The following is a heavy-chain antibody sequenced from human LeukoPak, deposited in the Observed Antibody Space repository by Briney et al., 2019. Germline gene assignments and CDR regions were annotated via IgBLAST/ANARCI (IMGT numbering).Heavy chain of an antibody. J-gene: IGHJ4*02. CDR3: ARDEKDGPLWY. D-gene: IGHD2-15*01. CDR1: GFTFSDYY. V-gene: IGHV3-11*04. Sequence: GGSLRLSCAASGFTFSDYYMSWIRQAPGKGLEWVSYISSSGSTIYYADSVKGRFTISRDNARNFIYLQANSLRAEDTAIYYCARDEKDGPLWYWGQGILVFVSS. CDR2: ISSSGSTI.